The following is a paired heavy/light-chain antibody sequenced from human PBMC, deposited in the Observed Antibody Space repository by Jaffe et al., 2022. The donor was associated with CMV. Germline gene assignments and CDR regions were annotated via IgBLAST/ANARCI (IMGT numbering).Light chain of an antibody. CDR3: QQYNNWPVT. CDR2: GAS. Sequence: EIVMTQSPANLSVFPGERATLSCRARQSVGVNLAWYQQKPGQPPRFLIYGASTRATGVPARFSGSGSGTDFTLTISSLQPEDFAVYYCQQYNNWPVTFGQGTKVEIK. V-gene: IGKV3-15*01. J-gene: IGKJ1*01. CDR1: QSVGVN.
Heavy chain of an antibody. D-gene: IGHD4-17*01. CDR2: IYPGDSDT. CDR3: ARWTTVTTSPYFFDY. Sequence: EVQLVQSGGEVKKPGDSLKISCKGSGYSFRSNWIGWVRQMPGKGLEWMGIIYPGDSDTRYSPSFQGQVTISVDKSTSTAYLQWSSLKASDTAMYYCARWTTVTTSPYFFDYWGQGTLVTVSS. V-gene: IGHV5-51*01. CDR1: GYSFRSNW. J-gene: IGHJ4*02.